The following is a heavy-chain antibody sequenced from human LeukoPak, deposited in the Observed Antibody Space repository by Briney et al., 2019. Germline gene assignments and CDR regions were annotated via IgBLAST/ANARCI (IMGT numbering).Heavy chain of an antibody. CDR2: VYYGGTT. CDR1: GGSIRSTSYY. CDR3: ARHARREALRHSAFDI. Sequence: SETLSLTCTVSGGSIRSTSYYWSWIRQPPGKGLEWIGSVYYGGTTYYNPSFRSRLTMSVDTSNNQFSLKLSSVTAADTAMYYCARHARREALRHSAFDIWGQGTMDTVSS. V-gene: IGHV4-39*01. J-gene: IGHJ3*02. D-gene: IGHD3-3*01.